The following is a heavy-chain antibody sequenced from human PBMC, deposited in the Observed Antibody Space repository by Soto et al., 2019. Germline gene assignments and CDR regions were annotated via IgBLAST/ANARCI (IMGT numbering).Heavy chain of an antibody. V-gene: IGHV3-48*01. J-gene: IGHJ4*02. CDR3: TREGDGSGFFSDF. Sequence: PGGSPRLSCAASGFIFSTYAMGWVRQEPGKGLEWVSFISGRSNTIYYADSVKGRFTISRDNAKNSLYLLMNSLRAEDTAVYYCTREGDGSGFFSDFWGQGALVTVSS. CDR2: ISGRSNTI. CDR1: GFIFSTYA. D-gene: IGHD3-22*01.